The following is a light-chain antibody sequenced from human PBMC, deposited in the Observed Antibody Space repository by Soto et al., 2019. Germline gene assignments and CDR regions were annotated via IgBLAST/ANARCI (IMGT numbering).Light chain of an antibody. CDR2: DVT. CDR3: YSSAGTYTSV. V-gene: IGLV2-11*01. J-gene: IGLJ3*02. Sequence: QSVLTQPRSVSGSPGQSVTISCTGTSSDVGGYNYVSWYRQHPGKAPKLMIYDVTKRPSGVPDRFSGSKSGNTASLTISGLQAEDEADYYWYSSAGTYTSVFGGGTKVTVL. CDR1: SSDVGGYNY.